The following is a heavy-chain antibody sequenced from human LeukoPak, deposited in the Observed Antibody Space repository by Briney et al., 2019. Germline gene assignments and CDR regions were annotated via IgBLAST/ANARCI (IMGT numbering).Heavy chain of an antibody. V-gene: IGHV7-4-1*02. CDR2: INTNTGNP. D-gene: IGHD4-17*01. Sequence: GASVKVSCKASGYTFTSYAMNWVRQAPGQGLEWMGWINTNTGNPTYAQGFTGRFVFSLDTSVSTAYLQISSLKAEDTAVYYCAREDGDYGPFADNWFDPWGQGTLVTVS. CDR1: GYTFTSYA. CDR3: AREDGDYGPFADNWFDP. J-gene: IGHJ5*02.